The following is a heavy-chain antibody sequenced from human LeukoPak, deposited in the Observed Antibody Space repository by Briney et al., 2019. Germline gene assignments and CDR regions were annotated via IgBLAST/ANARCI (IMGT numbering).Heavy chain of an antibody. CDR1: GYTFTGYY. J-gene: IGHJ3*02. V-gene: IGHV1-2*02. D-gene: IGHD2-15*01. CDR2: INPNSGGT. CDR3: ARDYRGYCSGGSCYPDAFDI. Sequence: ASVKVSCKASGYTFTGYYMHWVRQAPGQGLEWMGWINPNSGGTNYAQKFQGRVTMTRDTSISTAYMELSRLRSDDTAVYYCARDYRGYCSGGSCYPDAFDIWGQGTMVTVSS.